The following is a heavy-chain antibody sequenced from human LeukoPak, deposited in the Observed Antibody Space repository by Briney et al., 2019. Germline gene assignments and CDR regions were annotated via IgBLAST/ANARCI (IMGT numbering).Heavy chain of an antibody. CDR3: AKRTGGGDFDY. V-gene: IGHV3-23*01. J-gene: IGHJ4*02. CDR2: IDGSGGST. D-gene: IGHD3-16*01. Sequence: PGGSLRLSCVVSGFTFITSAMNWVRQAPGKGLEWVSFIDGSGGSTYYAESVKGRFTISRDNSKNTLFLQMNSLRADDTAVYYCAKRTGGGDFDYWGQGTLVTVSS. CDR1: GFTFITSA.